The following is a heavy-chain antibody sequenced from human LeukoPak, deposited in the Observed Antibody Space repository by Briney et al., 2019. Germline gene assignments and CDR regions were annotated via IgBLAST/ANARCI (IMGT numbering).Heavy chain of an antibody. J-gene: IGHJ3*02. Sequence: SETLSLTCTVSGGSISSYYWSWIRQPPGKGLEWIGYIYYSGSTNYNPSLKRRVTTSVDTTKNQYSLKLSLVTAAAPAVYYSGSTNYNPSLKSRVTISVDTSKTQFSLKLSSVTAADTAVYYCARGRPPHEWEHQAGAFDIWGQGTMVTVSS. CDR2: IYYSGST. V-gene: IGHV4-59*01. D-gene: IGHD3-10*01. CDR1: GGSISSYY. CDR3: GSTNYNPSLKSRVTISVDTSKTQFSLKLSSVTAADTAVYYCARGRPPHEWEHQAGAFDI.